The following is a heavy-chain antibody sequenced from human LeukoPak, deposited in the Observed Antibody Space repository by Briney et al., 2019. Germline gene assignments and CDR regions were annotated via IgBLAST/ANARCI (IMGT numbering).Heavy chain of an antibody. D-gene: IGHD3-16*01. V-gene: IGHV4-34*01. CDR2: INHSGST. Sequence: PSETLSLTCAVYGGSFSGYYWSWIRQPPGKGLEWIGEINHSGSTNYNPSLKSRVTISVDTSKNQFPLKLSSVTAADTAVYYCARGPTMITFGGVFFYWGQGTLVTVSS. CDR1: GGSFSGYY. CDR3: ARGPTMITFGGVFFY. J-gene: IGHJ4*02.